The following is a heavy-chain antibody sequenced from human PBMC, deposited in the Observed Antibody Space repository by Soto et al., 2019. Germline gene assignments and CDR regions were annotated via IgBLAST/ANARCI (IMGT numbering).Heavy chain of an antibody. V-gene: IGHV4-34*01. CDR1: GGSFSGYY. D-gene: IGHD3-10*01. CDR3: ARGVTMVRGVQNFSFDI. CDR2: INHSGST. Sequence: LSLTCAVYGGSFSGYYWSWIRQPPGKGLEWIGEINHSGSTNYNPSLKSRVTISVDTSKNQFSLKLSSVTAADTAVYYCARGVTMVRGVQNFSFDIWGQGTMVTVSS. J-gene: IGHJ3*02.